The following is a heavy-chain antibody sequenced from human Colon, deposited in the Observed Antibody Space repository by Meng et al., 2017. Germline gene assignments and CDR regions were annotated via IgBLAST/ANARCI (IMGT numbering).Heavy chain of an antibody. CDR3: ARDMLGQWLAEYDY. CDR1: GFSFSNYW. V-gene: IGHV3-7*01. D-gene: IGHD6-19*01. CDR2: IKQDGIER. Sequence: GESLMISCAASGFSFSNYWVTWVRQAPGTGLEWVASIKQDGIERYYLDSVKGRFTITRDNAKNSFYLQMNSLRVEDTGVYYCARDMLGQWLAEYDYWGQGTLVTVSS. J-gene: IGHJ4*02.